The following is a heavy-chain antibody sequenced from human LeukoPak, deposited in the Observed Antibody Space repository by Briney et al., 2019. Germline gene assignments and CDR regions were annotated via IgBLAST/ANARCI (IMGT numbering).Heavy chain of an antibody. D-gene: IGHD1-14*01. CDR2: ISSSSSYI. CDR1: GFTFSSYS. J-gene: IGHJ3*02. CDR3: AREYNAFDI. V-gene: IGHV3-21*01. Sequence: GGSLRLSCAASGFTFSSYSMNWVRQAPGKGLEWVSSISSSSSYISYADSVKGRFTISRDNAKNSLYLQMNSLRAEDTAVYYCAREYNAFDIWGQGTMVTVSS.